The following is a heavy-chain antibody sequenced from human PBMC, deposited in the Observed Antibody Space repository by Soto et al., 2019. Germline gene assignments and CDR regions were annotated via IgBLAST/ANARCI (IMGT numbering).Heavy chain of an antibody. CDR2: IYSGGST. V-gene: IGHV3-53*02. J-gene: IGHJ1*01. CDR1: GFNVSSNY. CDR3: ARAVVGGTESEDFQH. Sequence: VQLVETGGGLIQPGGSLRLSCAASGFNVSSNYMTWVRQAPGKGLEWDSIIYSGGSTYYADSVKGRFTISRDNSKNTLYLQMNSLRAEDTAVYYCARAVVGGTESEDFQHWGQGTQVTVST. D-gene: IGHD1-26*01.